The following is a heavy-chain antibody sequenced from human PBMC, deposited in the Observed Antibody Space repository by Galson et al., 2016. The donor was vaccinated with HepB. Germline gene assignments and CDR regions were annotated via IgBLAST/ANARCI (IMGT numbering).Heavy chain of an antibody. V-gene: IGHV1-2*02. CDR3: ARDSGGNWVSRLVMDV. CDR1: GYTFIGYY. CDR2: INPHTSDT. J-gene: IGHJ6*04. D-gene: IGHD4-23*01. Sequence: SVKVSCKASGYTFIGYYIHWVRQAPGQGLEWMGWINPHTSDTNYAEKFQGRVTLTRDTSISTAYMGLSRLTSDDTAVYYCARDSGGNWVSRLVMDVWGKGTTVTVSP.